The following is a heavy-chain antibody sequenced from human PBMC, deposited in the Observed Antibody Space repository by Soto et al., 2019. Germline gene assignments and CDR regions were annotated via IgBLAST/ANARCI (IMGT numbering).Heavy chain of an antibody. V-gene: IGHV1-69*10. J-gene: IGHJ5*02. CDR2: IIPILGIA. D-gene: IGHD3-22*01. Sequence: ASVKVSCKASGGTFSSYAISWVRQAPGQGLEWMGGIIPILGIANYAQKFQGRVTITSDKSTSTAYMELSSLRSEDTAVYYCARGRVRGIEYYDSSGYYYNGFDPWGQGTMVTVSS. CDR3: ARGRVRGIEYYDSSGYYYNGFDP. CDR1: GGTFSSYA.